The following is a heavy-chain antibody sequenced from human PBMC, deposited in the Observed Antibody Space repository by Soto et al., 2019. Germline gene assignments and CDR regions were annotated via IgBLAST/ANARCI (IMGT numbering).Heavy chain of an antibody. Sequence: GGSLRLSCAASGFTFDDYAMHWVRQAPGKGLEWVSGISWNSGSIGYADSVKGRFTISRDNAKNSLYLQMNSLRAEDTALYYCASDAFDIWGQGTMVTVSS. CDR3: ASDAFDI. CDR1: GFTFDDYA. CDR2: ISWNSGSI. V-gene: IGHV3-9*01. J-gene: IGHJ3*02.